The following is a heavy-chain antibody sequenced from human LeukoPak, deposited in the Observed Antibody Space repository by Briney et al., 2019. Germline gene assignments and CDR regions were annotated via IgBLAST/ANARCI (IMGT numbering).Heavy chain of an antibody. D-gene: IGHD3-10*01. J-gene: IGHJ4*02. CDR3: ARVRGLGLFDY. Sequence: SDTLSLTCSVSGGSINNYYWGWLRQIPGRELEWIGHVSDSGITNNNPSLRSQVTISVDTSRNQFSLRLTAVTAADTALYFCARVRGLGLFDYWGRGSLVSVSS. CDR2: VSDSGIT. CDR1: GGSINNYY. V-gene: IGHV4-59*13.